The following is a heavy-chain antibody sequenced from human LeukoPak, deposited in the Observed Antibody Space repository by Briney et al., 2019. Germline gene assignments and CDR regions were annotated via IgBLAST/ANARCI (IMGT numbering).Heavy chain of an antibody. CDR3: ARVRNTKTRYYYYYMDV. Sequence: GGSLRLSCAASGFTFSSYAMHWVRQAPGKGLEWVAVISYDGSNKYYADSVKGRFTISRDNSKNTLYLQMNSLRAEDTAVYYCARVRNTKTRYYYYYMDVWGKGTTVTVS. CDR1: GFTFSSYA. CDR2: ISYDGSNK. D-gene: IGHD1-14*01. V-gene: IGHV3-30-3*01. J-gene: IGHJ6*03.